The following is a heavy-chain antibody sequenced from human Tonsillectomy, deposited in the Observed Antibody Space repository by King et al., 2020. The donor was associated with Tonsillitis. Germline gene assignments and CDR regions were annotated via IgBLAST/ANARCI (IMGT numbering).Heavy chain of an antibody. J-gene: IGHJ4*02. Sequence: QLQESGPGLVKPSETLSLTCTVSGGSISGYYWSWIRQPPGKGLEWIGYIYYSGSTNYNPSLKSRVTISVDTSKNQFSLKLSSVTAADTAVYYCARAIVISGTWPGVYDYWGQGTMVTVSS. CDR2: IYYSGST. D-gene: IGHD2-21*01. CDR3: ARAIVISGTWPGVYDY. CDR1: GGSISGYY. V-gene: IGHV4-59*13.